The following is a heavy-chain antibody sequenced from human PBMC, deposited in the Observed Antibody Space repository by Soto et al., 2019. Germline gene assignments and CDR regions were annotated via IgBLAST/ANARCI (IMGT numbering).Heavy chain of an antibody. D-gene: IGHD1-7*01. CDR3: ARASRSTLINGTTRGWFDP. V-gene: IGHV4-34*01. CDR1: GGSFSVYY. Sequence: ESLSLTCAVYGGSFSVYYWGWIRHPPGKGLEWIGEINHSGSTNYNPSLKSRVTISVDTSKNQFSLKLSSVTAADTAVYYCARASRSTLINGTTRGWFDPCGQGTLVTVSS. CDR2: INHSGST. J-gene: IGHJ5*02.